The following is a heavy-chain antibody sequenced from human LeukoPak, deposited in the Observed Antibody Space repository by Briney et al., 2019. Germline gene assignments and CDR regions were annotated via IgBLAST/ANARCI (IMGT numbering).Heavy chain of an antibody. CDR3: ASSRTYHYGNSGPADGY. V-gene: IGHV3-30*03. CDR1: GFTFSSYG. Sequence: GGSLRLSCAASGFTFSSYGMRWVRQAPGKGLEWVAIISYDGNDKYYADSVKGRFTISRDNYKNTLYLQINSLTPEDTAFYYCASSRTYHYGNSGPADGYWGQGTLVTVSS. J-gene: IGHJ4*02. CDR2: ISYDGNDK. D-gene: IGHD3-22*01.